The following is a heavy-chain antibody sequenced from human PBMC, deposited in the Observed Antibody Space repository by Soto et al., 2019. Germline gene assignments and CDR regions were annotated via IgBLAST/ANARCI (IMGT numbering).Heavy chain of an antibody. CDR2: IYHSGST. J-gene: IGHJ4*02. CDR1: GGSISSGGYS. V-gene: IGHV4-30-2*01. CDR3: AAGGGLPRYY. D-gene: IGHD5-12*01. Sequence: QLQLQESGSGLVKPSQTLSLTCAVSGGSISSGGYSWSWIRQPPGKGLEWIGYIYHSGSTYYNPSLTGRVTIPVDRSKTQFSLKLRSVTAADTAVYYRAAGGGLPRYYWGQGTLVTVSS.